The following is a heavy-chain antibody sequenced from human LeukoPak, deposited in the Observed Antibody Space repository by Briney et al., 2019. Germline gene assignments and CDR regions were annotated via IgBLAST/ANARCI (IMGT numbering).Heavy chain of an antibody. CDR3: ARGEMAAAGQTHNWFDP. V-gene: IGHV4-34*01. D-gene: IGHD6-13*01. CDR1: GGSFSGDY. J-gene: IGHJ5*02. CDR2: INHSGST. Sequence: PSETLSLTCAVYGGSFSGDYWSWIRHPPGKGREWSWEINHSGSTNYNPSLKSRVAISVDTSKNPFSLKLSSVTAADTAVYYCARGEMAAAGQTHNWFDPWGQGTLVTVSS.